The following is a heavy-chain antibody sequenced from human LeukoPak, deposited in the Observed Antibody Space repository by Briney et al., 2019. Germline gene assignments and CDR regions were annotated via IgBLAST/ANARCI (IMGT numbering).Heavy chain of an antibody. D-gene: IGHD1-26*01. CDR2: INSDGSST. J-gene: IGHJ2*01. CDR1: GFTFSSYW. V-gene: IGHV3-74*01. CDR3: ARSGSYYVWYFDL. Sequence: GGSLRLSCAASGFTFSSYWMHWVRQAPGKGLVWVSRINSDGSSTIYADSVKGRFTISRDNAKNTLYLQMNSLRAEDTAVYYCARSGSYYVWYFDLWGRGTLVTVSS.